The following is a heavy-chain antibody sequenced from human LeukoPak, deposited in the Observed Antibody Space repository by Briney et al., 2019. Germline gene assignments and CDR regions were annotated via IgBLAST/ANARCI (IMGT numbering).Heavy chain of an antibody. Sequence: GGSLRLSCAASGFTFSSYWMSWVRQAPGKGLEWGANIKQDGSEKYYVDSVKGRFTISRDNAKNSLYLQMNSLRAEDTAVYYCAREGGAANFDYWGQGTLVTVSS. CDR2: IKQDGSEK. CDR3: AREGGAANFDY. CDR1: GFTFSSYW. V-gene: IGHV3-7*01. D-gene: IGHD6-13*01. J-gene: IGHJ4*02.